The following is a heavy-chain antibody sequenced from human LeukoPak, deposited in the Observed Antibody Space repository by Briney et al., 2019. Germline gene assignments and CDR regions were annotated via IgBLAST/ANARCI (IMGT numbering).Heavy chain of an antibody. CDR2: IYHSGST. V-gene: IGHV4-38-2*02. D-gene: IGHD3-10*01. CDR3: ARHRRYYYGSGRNPTGVFEPKYYFDY. J-gene: IGHJ4*02. CDR1: GYSISSGYY. Sequence: SETLSLTCTVSGYSISSGYYWGWIRQPPGKGLEWIGSIYHSGSTYYNPSLKSRVTISVDTSKNQFSLKLSSVTAADTAVYYCARHRRYYYGSGRNPTGVFEPKYYFDYRGQGTLVTVSS.